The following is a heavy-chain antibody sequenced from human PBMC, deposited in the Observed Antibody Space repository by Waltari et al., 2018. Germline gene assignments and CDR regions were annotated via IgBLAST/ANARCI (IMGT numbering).Heavy chain of an antibody. D-gene: IGHD2-8*01. CDR3: TRGTGMLPSDS. V-gene: IGHV3-48*03. CDR1: GIRLSSYS. Sequence: EVELEESGGNLVQPGGSLSLSCVCHGIRLSSYSMNWVRQAPGKGLEWVSYISSGSTIFYSNSVKGRFTISRDNAKNSVYLQMDRLGTDDTGIYFCTRGTGMLPSDSWGQGTLVTVSS. J-gene: IGHJ4*02. CDR2: ISSGSTI.